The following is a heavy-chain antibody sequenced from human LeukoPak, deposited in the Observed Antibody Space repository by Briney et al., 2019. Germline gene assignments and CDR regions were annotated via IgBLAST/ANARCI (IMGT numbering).Heavy chain of an antibody. D-gene: IGHD5-12*01. CDR3: AREAGENDIASPCKNFDF. CDR2: VNSNNGGT. V-gene: IGHV1-2*02. CDR1: GYTLTNYY. J-gene: IGHJ4*02. Sequence: ASVKVSCKASGYTLTNYYMHWVRQAPGQGLEWMGWVNSNNGGTNYAQKFQGRVTMTRDTSISTAYLDLSGLRSDDTAMYYCAREAGENDIASPCKNFDFWGQGTLVAVSS.